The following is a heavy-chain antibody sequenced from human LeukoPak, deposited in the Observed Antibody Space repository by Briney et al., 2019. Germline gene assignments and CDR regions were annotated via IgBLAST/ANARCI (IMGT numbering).Heavy chain of an antibody. J-gene: IGHJ6*03. CDR1: GFTFSSYS. V-gene: IGHV3-21*01. CDR3: ASVNDYGDPLPRYMDV. D-gene: IGHD4-17*01. Sequence: GGSLRLSCAASGFTFSSYSMNWVRQAPGKGLEWVSSISSSSSYIYYADSVKGRFTISRDNAKNSLYLQMNSLRAEDTAVYYCASVNDYGDPLPRYMDVWGKGTAVTVSS. CDR2: ISSSSSYI.